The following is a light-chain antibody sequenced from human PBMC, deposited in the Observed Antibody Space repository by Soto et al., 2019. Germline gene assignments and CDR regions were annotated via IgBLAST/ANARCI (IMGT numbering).Light chain of an antibody. CDR3: SSYTSSSTPYV. J-gene: IGLJ1*01. V-gene: IGLV2-14*01. CDR2: DVS. Sequence: QSALTQPASVSGSPGQSITISCTGTSSDVGGYNYVSWYQQHPGKAPKLMIYDVSNRPSGVSNRFSGSKSGNTASLTISGLQADAEADYYCSSYTSSSTPYVFGTGTKLTVL. CDR1: SSDVGGYNY.